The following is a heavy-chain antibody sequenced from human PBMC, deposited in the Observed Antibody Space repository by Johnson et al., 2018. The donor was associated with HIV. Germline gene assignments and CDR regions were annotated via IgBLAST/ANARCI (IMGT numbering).Heavy chain of an antibody. CDR3: ARGAYEWNYDAFDI. CDR2: ISHDGSNK. J-gene: IGHJ3*02. CDR1: GFTFSSYA. Sequence: QVQLVESGGGVVQPGRSLRVSSTASGFTFSSYAMHWVRQAPGKGLEWVALISHDGSNKYYADSVKGRFTISRDYSQNTLHLQMNSLGAEDTAVYYWARGAYEWNYDAFDIWGQGTMVTVSS. D-gene: IGHD1-7*01. V-gene: IGHV3-30-3*01.